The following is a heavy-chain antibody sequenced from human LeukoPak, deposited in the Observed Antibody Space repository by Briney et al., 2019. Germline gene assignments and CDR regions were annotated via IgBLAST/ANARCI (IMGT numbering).Heavy chain of an antibody. D-gene: IGHD3-9*01. J-gene: IGHJ6*03. CDR1: GFTFADYG. CDR2: IRGKAYGGTP. CDR3: ARAIYGIFIYYMDV. V-gene: IGHV3-49*03. Sequence: PGGSLRLSCTASGFTFADYGMSWLRQAPGKGLEWVGFIRGKAYGGTPEYAASVKGRFTISRDNAKNSLYLQMSSLRAEDTAVYYCARAIYGIFIYYMDVWGRGTTVTISS.